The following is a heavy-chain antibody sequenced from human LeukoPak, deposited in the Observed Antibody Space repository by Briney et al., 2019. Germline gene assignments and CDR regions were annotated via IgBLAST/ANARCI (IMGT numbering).Heavy chain of an antibody. Sequence: ASVKVSCKASGGSFSSNAISWVRQATGQGLERMGGIIPIFGTANYAQKFQGRVTITADESTSTAYMELSSLRSEDTAVYYCASRIRYSYGLTRWGQGTLVTVSS. J-gene: IGHJ4*02. CDR2: IIPIFGTA. D-gene: IGHD5-18*01. V-gene: IGHV1-69*13. CDR1: GGSFSSNA. CDR3: ASRIRYSYGLTR.